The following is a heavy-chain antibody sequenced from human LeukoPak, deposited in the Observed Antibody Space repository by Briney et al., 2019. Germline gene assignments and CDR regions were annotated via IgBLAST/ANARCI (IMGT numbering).Heavy chain of an antibody. CDR3: ARAPTYYYDSSGYYGAFDI. J-gene: IGHJ3*02. CDR1: GGSLSGYY. V-gene: IGHV4-34*01. D-gene: IGHD3-22*01. CDR2: INDSGST. Sequence: PSETLSLTCAVYGGSLSGYYWSWIRQPPGKGLEWIGEINDSGSTNYNPSLKSRVTISVDTSKNQFSLKLSSVTAADTAVYYCARAPTYYYDSSGYYGAFDIWGQGTMVTVSS.